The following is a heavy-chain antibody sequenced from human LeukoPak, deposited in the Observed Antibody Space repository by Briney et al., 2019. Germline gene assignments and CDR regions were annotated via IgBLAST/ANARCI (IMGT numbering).Heavy chain of an antibody. CDR1: GFTFSSYS. V-gene: IGHV3-48*01. Sequence: PGGSLRLSCVASGFTFSSYSMNWVRQAPGKGLEWVSYISSSSSTIYYADSVKGRFTISRDNAKNSLYLQMNSLRAEDTVVYYCARRGSIAAAGTGFCFDYWGQGTLVTVSS. D-gene: IGHD6-13*01. CDR3: ARRGSIAAAGTGFCFDY. J-gene: IGHJ4*02. CDR2: ISSSSSTI.